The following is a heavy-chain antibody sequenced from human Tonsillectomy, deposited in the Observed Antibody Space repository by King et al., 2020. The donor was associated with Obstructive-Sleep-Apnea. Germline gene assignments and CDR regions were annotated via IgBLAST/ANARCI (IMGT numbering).Heavy chain of an antibody. CDR2: IKQDGSVK. Sequence: VQLVESGGGLVQPGGSVILSCGASGFTFSSYWMTWVRQAPGKGLEWGANIKQDGSVKNTGDSVKGRFTISRDNAKKSVFLQMNSLPAEDTAVYYCAREYWGPDYWGQGTLVTVSS. CDR3: AREYWGPDY. D-gene: IGHD3-16*01. V-gene: IGHV3-7*01. J-gene: IGHJ4*02. CDR1: GFTFSSYW.